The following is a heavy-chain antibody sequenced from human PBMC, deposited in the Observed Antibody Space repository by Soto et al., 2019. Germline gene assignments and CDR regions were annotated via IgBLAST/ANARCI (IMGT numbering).Heavy chain of an antibody. Sequence: PGGSLRLSCAASVFTFDDYGMSWVRQAPGKGLEWVSGINWNGGSTGYADSVKGRFTISRDNAKNSLYLQMNSLRAEDTALYYCARVPYDILTGYYQYYYYGMDVWGQGTTVTVSS. CDR3: ARVPYDILTGYYQYYYYGMDV. D-gene: IGHD3-9*01. V-gene: IGHV3-20*04. J-gene: IGHJ6*02. CDR1: VFTFDDYG. CDR2: INWNGGST.